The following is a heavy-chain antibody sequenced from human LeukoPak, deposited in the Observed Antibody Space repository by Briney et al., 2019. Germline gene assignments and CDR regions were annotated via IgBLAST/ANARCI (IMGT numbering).Heavy chain of an antibody. CDR3: ARASTGDRPRRYFNC. CDR1: RGSLGRGDCF. CDR2: IYYSGST. V-gene: IGHV4-30-4*01. Sequence: PSETLSLTRTLPRGSLGRGDCFSGSVRHPPGTWLEWLGFIYYSGSTYYNPSLKSRVTISVDTSKNLLSLKLSSVTAADTAVYYCARASTGDRPRRYFNCWGQGSLVTVCS. J-gene: IGHJ4*02. D-gene: IGHD7-27*01.